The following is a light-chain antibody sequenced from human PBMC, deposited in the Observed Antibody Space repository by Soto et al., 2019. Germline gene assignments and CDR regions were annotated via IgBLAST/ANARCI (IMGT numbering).Light chain of an antibody. CDR2: AAS. J-gene: IGKJ1*01. CDR1: QSISSY. Sequence: DIQMTQSPSSLSASVGGRVTVTCRASQSISSYVNWYQQKPGKAPELLIYAASKLQSGVPSRFRGSASGTDFPHTISRLQPDDSATYFCGQSYNSLSWTCDQGTKVDVK. V-gene: IGKV1-39*01. CDR3: GQSYNSLSWT.